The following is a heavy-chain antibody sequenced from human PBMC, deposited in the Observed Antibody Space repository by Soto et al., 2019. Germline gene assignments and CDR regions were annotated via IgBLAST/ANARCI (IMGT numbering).Heavy chain of an antibody. CDR3: ARDDDYEANAIDL. CDR2: IWNDGSKQ. D-gene: IGHD4-17*01. Sequence: GGSLRLSCVASGFTFSRYGMHWVRQAPGKGLEWVAVIWNDGSKQVYDDSVKGRFTISRDNSKNTLYLEMDSLRDEDTPVYYCARDDDYEANAIDLWGQGTLVTVSS. J-gene: IGHJ5*02. V-gene: IGHV3-33*01. CDR1: GFTFSRYG.